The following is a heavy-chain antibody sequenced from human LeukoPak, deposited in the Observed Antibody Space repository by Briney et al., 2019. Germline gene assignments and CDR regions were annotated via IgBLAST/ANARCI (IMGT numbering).Heavy chain of an antibody. CDR1: GYTFTSYG. Sequence: ASVKVSCKASGYTFTSYGISWVRQAPGQGLEWMGWICAYNGNTNYAQKLQGRVTMTTDTSTSTAYMELRSLRSDDTAVYYCARDRARMYYYDSSGWYYFHYWGQGTLVTVSS. J-gene: IGHJ4*02. D-gene: IGHD3-22*01. V-gene: IGHV1-18*01. CDR3: ARDRARMYYYDSSGWYYFHY. CDR2: ICAYNGNT.